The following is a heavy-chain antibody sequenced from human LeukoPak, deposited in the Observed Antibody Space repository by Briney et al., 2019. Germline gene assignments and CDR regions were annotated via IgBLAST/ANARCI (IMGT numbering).Heavy chain of an antibody. Sequence: SETLSLTCAVSGGSISSAGYSWSCIRQPPGKGLEWFGYLYHTGSTYPNTSLKSPVSTSVDRSQNQISLKSNSVTDTDTPVFYGARGLMAGDWFDPWGQGTLVTVSS. D-gene: IGHD3-10*01. CDR3: ARGLMAGDWFDP. CDR1: GGSISSAGYS. CDR2: LYHTGST. J-gene: IGHJ5*02. V-gene: IGHV4-30-2*01.